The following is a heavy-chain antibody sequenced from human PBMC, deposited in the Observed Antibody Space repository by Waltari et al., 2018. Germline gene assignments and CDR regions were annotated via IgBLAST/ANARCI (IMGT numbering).Heavy chain of an antibody. CDR1: GLTFGSYW. CDR2: VTIDGSST. CDR3: ARDGHGTVDFDL. V-gene: IGHV3-74*01. Sequence: EVQLVESGGGLVQPGGSLRLSCAASGLTFGSYWMHWVRQAPGKGLVWVSRVTIDGSSTTYADSVKGRFTISRDNARNTLYLQMNSLRAEDTAVYYCARDGHGTVDFDLWGQGTVVTVSS. J-gene: IGHJ4*02.